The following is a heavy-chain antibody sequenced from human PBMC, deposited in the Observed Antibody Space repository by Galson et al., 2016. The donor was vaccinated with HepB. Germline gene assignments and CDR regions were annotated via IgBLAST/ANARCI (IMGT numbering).Heavy chain of an antibody. V-gene: IGHV3-48*02. D-gene: IGHD6-19*01. CDR1: GFPLSSYN. Sequence: SLRLSCAVSGFPLSSYNMNWVRQAPGKGLEWVSYISSSRSPIYYADSVKGRFIISRDDAKNSGYLQMNSLRDEDTAVYYCAGEGSSGWFRNYYSDYWGQGTLVTVSS. CDR2: ISSSRSPI. CDR3: AGEGSSGWFRNYYSDY. J-gene: IGHJ4*02.